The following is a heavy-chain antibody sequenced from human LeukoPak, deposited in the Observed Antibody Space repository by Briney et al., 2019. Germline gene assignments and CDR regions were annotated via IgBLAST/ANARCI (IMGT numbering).Heavy chain of an antibody. CDR3: AIDLGRDYVWGSYPSFDI. D-gene: IGHD3-16*02. CDR2: ISAYNGNT. J-gene: IGHJ3*02. CDR1: GYTFTSYG. Sequence: GASVKVSCKASGYTFTSYGISWVRQAPGQGLEWMGWISAYNGNTNYAQKLQGRVTMTTDTSTSTAYMELRSLRSDGTAVYYCAIDLGRDYVWGSYPSFDIWGQGTMVTVSS. V-gene: IGHV1-18*01.